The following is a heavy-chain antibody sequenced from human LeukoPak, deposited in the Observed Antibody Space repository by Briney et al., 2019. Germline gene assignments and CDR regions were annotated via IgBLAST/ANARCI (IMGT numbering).Heavy chain of an antibody. CDR3: ARSIVGVRERNDY. CDR1: GYTFTSYD. CDR2: MNPNSGHT. Sequence: ASVKASCKASGYTFTSYDIIWVRQASGQGLEWMGWMNPNSGHTGYAQKFQGRVTMTRTTSISTAYTELTSLTSEDSAVYYCARSIVGVRERNDYWGQGTLVTVSS. J-gene: IGHJ4*02. D-gene: IGHD1-26*01. V-gene: IGHV1-8*01.